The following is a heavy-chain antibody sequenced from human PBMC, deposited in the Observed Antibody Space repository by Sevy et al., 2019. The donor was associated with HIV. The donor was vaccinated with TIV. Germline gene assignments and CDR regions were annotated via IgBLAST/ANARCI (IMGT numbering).Heavy chain of an antibody. J-gene: IGHJ5*02. CDR2: MYDSGST. CDR3: ASGSGELVS. V-gene: IGHV4-59*01. CDR1: GGSISSYY. D-gene: IGHD1-26*01. Sequence: SETLFLTCTVSGGSISSYYWTWIRQPPEKGVGWIGCMYDSGSTNYNPSLKSRVTISVDTSKNQLSLKLSSVTAADTAVYYCASGSGELVSWGQGTLVTVSS.